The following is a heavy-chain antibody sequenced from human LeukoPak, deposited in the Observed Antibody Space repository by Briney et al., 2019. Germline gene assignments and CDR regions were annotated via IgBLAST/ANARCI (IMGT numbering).Heavy chain of an antibody. V-gene: IGHV3-7*01. D-gene: IGHD3-16*01. CDR1: GFTFRNYW. J-gene: IGHJ4*02. CDR3: VTDRDRGGGY. CDR2: INPHESEK. Sequence: PGGSLRLSCVVSGFTFRNYWISWVRQAPGKGLEWVANINPHESEKYYVDSVKGRFTISRDNAKNSLHLQMNSLRVEDTAVYYCVTDRDRGGGYWGQGTLVTVSS.